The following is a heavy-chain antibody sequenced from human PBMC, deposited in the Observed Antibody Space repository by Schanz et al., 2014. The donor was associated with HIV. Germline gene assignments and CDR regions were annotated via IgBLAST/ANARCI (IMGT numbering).Heavy chain of an antibody. J-gene: IGHJ4*02. Sequence: EVQLVESGGDLVQPGRSLRLSCAASGFTFDDYAMHWVRQVPGKGLEWVSGITWNNRVTGYADSVKGRFTISRDPAKNTLFLHMNNLRGDDTALYYCVKDFTASKGGFDYWGQGTLVIVSS. CDR1: GFTFDDYA. V-gene: IGHV3-9*01. CDR3: VKDFTASKGGFDY. CDR2: ITWNNRVT. D-gene: IGHD1-26*01.